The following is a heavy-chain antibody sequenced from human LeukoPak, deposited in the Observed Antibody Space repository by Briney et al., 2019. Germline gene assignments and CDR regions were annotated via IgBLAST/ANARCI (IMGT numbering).Heavy chain of an antibody. J-gene: IGHJ4*02. CDR3: ARDQRQFVANYYFDY. CDR2: IWYDGSNK. CDR1: GFMFSSYG. V-gene: IGHV3-33*01. Sequence: PGGSLRLSCAASGFMFSSYGMHWVRQAPGKGLEWVAVIWYDGSNKDYADSVKGRFTISRDNSKNTLYLQMNCLRAEDTAVYYCARDQRQFVANYYFDYWGQGTLVTVSS. D-gene: IGHD6-6*01.